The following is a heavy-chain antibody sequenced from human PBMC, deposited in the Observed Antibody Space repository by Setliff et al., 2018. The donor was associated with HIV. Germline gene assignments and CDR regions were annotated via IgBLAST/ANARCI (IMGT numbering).Heavy chain of an antibody. CDR1: GFTFTDYS. Sequence: GGSLRLSCAASGFTFTDYSMNWVRQAPGKGLEWVSSIDSSSSYIYYADSVKGRFTISRDNAKNSLYLQMNSLRVEDTAVYYCARDLAEMDFFDSWGQGTLVTVSS. J-gene: IGHJ4*02. CDR3: ARDLAEMDFFDS. CDR2: IDSSSSYI. V-gene: IGHV3-21*01.